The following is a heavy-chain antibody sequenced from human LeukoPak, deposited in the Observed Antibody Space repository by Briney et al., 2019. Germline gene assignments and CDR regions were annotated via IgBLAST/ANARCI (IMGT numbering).Heavy chain of an antibody. Sequence: GGSLRLSCAASGFTLRRYAMSWVRQAPGKGLEWVSTISGSGGSTYYADSVKGRFTISRDNSENTVFLQMNSLRGEDTAVYCCAKIGSDYWGQGTLVTVSS. CDR3: AKIGSDY. CDR2: ISGSGGST. D-gene: IGHD1-14*01. V-gene: IGHV3-23*01. J-gene: IGHJ4*02. CDR1: GFTLRRYA.